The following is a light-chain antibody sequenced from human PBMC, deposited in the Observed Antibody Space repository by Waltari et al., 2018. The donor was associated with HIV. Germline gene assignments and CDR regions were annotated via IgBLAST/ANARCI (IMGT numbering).Light chain of an antibody. J-gene: IGLJ3*02. CDR1: RSNIGAGYD. V-gene: IGLV1-40*01. CDR3: QSYDSSLGKWV. Sequence: QSVLTQPPSVSGSPGQRVTLSCPGSRSNIGAGYDVPVYQQLPGTAPKRLISGNSNRPSGVPDRFSGSKSGTSASLAITGLQPDDETDYYCQSYDSSLGKWVFGGGTKLTVL. CDR2: GNS.